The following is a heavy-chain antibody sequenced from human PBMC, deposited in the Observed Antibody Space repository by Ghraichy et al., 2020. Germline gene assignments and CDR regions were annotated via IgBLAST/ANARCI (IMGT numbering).Heavy chain of an antibody. D-gene: IGHD3-10*01. CDR3: ARGPETYYYGSGSYQTLKNAFDI. Sequence: SETLSLTCAVYGGSFSGYYWSWIRQPPGKGLEWIGEINHSGSTNYNPSLKSRVTISVDTSKNQFSLKLSSVTAADTAVYYCARGPETYYYGSGSYQTLKNAFDIWGQGTMVTVSS. CDR2: INHSGST. V-gene: IGHV4-34*01. CDR1: GGSFSGYY. J-gene: IGHJ3*02.